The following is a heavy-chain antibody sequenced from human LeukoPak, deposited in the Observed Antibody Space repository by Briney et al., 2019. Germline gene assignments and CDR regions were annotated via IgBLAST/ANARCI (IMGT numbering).Heavy chain of an antibody. J-gene: IGHJ4*02. D-gene: IGHD1-26*01. V-gene: IGHV1-2*02. CDR2: INPNGGGT. CDR1: GYTFTGYY. CDR3: ASLGVGAAGTYNFDY. Sequence: GASVNVSCKASGYTFTGYYMHWVRQAPGQGLEWMGWINPNGGGTNYAQKFHGRVTMTTDTSINTAYMEVSRLTSDDTAVYYCASLGVGAAGTYNFDYWGQGTLVTVSS.